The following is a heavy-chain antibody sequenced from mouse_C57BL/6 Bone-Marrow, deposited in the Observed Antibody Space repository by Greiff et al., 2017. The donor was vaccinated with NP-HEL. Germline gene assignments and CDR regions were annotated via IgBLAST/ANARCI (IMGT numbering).Heavy chain of an antibody. CDR3: VRLQLRPYYAMDY. D-gene: IGHD3-2*02. CDR2: IRSKSNNYAT. J-gene: IGHJ4*01. CDR1: GFSFNTYA. V-gene: IGHV10-1*01. Sequence: EVKLVESGGGLVQPKGSLKLSCAASGFSFNTYAMNWVRQAPGKGLEWVARIRSKSNNYATYYADSVKDRFTISRDDSESMLYLQMNNLKTEDTAMYYCVRLQLRPYYAMDYWGQGTSVTVSS.